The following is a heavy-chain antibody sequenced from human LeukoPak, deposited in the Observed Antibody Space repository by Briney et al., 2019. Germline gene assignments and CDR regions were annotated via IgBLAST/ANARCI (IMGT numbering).Heavy chain of an antibody. CDR1: GYTFSNYG. CDR2: ISVYDGDT. Sequence: ASVKVSCKASGYTFSNYGLSWVRQAPGQGLEWMGWISVYDGDTNYAQKFRGRVTITTDTSTSTAYMELRSLRSDDTAVYYCAREAGVGSSGYLLYWGQGTLVTVSS. CDR3: AREAGVGSSGYLLY. D-gene: IGHD3-22*01. J-gene: IGHJ4*02. V-gene: IGHV1-18*01.